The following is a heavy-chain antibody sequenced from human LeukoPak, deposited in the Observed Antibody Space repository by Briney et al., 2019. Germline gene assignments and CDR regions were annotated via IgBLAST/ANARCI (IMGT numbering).Heavy chain of an antibody. Sequence: SVKVSCKASGGTFSRHAISWVRQAPGQGLEWMGGITPMFGTANYAQKFQGRVTISADESTSTAYMELSSLRSEDTAVYYCVRDGSYYDSSGYYYLYWGQGTLVTVSS. CDR1: GGTFSRHA. D-gene: IGHD3-22*01. J-gene: IGHJ4*02. CDR3: VRDGSYYDSSGYYYLY. CDR2: ITPMFGTA. V-gene: IGHV1-69*13.